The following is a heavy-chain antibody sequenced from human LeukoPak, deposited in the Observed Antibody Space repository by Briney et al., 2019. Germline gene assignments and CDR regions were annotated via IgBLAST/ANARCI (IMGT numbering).Heavy chain of an antibody. CDR1: GFMFSSYA. V-gene: IGHV3-23*01. CDR3: AKGWDWFDP. CDR2: ISGSGDNT. Sequence: GGSLRLSCAASGFMFSSYALSWLRQAPGNGLEWVSDISGSGDNTHYADSVKGRFTISRDNSKNTLYLHMNSLRAEDSAVYYCAKGWDWFDPWGQGTLVTVSS. J-gene: IGHJ5*02.